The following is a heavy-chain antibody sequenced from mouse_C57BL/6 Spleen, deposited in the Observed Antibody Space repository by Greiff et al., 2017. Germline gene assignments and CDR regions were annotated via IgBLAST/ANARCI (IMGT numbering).Heavy chain of an antibody. V-gene: IGHV1-62-2*01. D-gene: IGHD4-1*01. CDR3: ARHEETGSVLDY. J-gene: IGHJ2*01. CDR2: FYPGSGSI. CDR1: GYTFTEYT. Sequence: QVHVKQSGAELVKPGASVKLSCKASGYTFTEYTIHWVKQRSGQGLEWIGWFYPGSGSIKYNEKFKDKATLTADKSSSTVYIELSRLTSEDSAVYFCARHEETGSVLDYWGQGTTLTVSS.